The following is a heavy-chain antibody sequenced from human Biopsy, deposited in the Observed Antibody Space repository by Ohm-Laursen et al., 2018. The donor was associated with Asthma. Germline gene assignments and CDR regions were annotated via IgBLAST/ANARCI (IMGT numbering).Heavy chain of an antibody. D-gene: IGHD3-10*01. CDR2: ISYDGREK. Sequence: SLRLSCAASGFAFGSYAMYWVRQSPGKGPEWVALISYDGREKGYVDSVKGRFTISRDNFKNTLYVEMSSLRPEDSATYYCAKDRFDGSVTSHYYYYGIDVWGQGTAVTVSS. J-gene: IGHJ6*02. CDR3: AKDRFDGSVTSHYYYYGIDV. CDR1: GFAFGSYA. V-gene: IGHV3-30*18.